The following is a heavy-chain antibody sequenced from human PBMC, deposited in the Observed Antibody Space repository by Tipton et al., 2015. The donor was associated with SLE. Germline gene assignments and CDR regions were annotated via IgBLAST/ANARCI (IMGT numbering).Heavy chain of an antibody. V-gene: IGHV4-39*01. CDR1: GGSVSSTTYY. D-gene: IGHD3-3*01. J-gene: IGHJ6*02. Sequence: TLSLTCTVSGGSVSSTTYYWVWIRQPPGKGLEWIGSIYSGGTTHYNPSLKSRVIMSVDTSKNQFSLKLSSVTAADTAVYYCARPLLPYDFWSGSSRRAMDVWGQGTTVTVTS. CDR2: IYSGGTT. CDR3: ARPLLPYDFWSGSSRRAMDV.